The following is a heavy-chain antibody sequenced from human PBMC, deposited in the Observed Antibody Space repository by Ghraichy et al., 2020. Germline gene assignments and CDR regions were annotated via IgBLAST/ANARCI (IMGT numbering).Heavy chain of an antibody. CDR1: GFTVSSNY. CDR2: IYSGGTT. Sequence: GGSLRLSCAASGFTVSSNYMSWVRQAPGKGLEWVSVIYSGGTTYYADSVKGRFTISRDNSKNTLYLQMNSLRAEDTAVYYCARDPRDYDAFDIWCQGTMFTVSS. D-gene: IGHD4-17*01. V-gene: IGHV3-53*01. J-gene: IGHJ3*02. CDR3: ARDPRDYDAFDI.